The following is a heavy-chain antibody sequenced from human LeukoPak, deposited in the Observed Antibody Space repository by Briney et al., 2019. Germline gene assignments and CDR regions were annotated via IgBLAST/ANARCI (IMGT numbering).Heavy chain of an antibody. Sequence: SETLSLTCAVYGGSFSGYYWSWIRQPPGKGLEWIGEINLSGSTNYNPSLKSRVTISVDTSKNQFSLKLSSVTAADTAVYYCASYGHTRDYFDYWGQGTLVTVSS. CDR2: INLSGST. D-gene: IGHD2-2*02. V-gene: IGHV4-34*01. CDR3: ASYGHTRDYFDY. J-gene: IGHJ4*02. CDR1: GGSFSGYY.